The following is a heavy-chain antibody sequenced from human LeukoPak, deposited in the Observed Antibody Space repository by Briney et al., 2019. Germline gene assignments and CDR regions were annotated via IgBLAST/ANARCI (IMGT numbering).Heavy chain of an antibody. D-gene: IGHD3-10*01. CDR2: IYSTGGT. Sequence: SSETLSLTCTVSGDSISSGAYYWGWIRQPPGKGLEWIGSIYSTGGTLYNPSLKSRVTISRDTSKNSFSLKVTSVTATDTAVYYCARAKPKNMVRGLIMSRESRYYFDYWGQGTLVTVSS. CDR1: GDSISSGAYY. V-gene: IGHV4-39*07. CDR3: ARAKPKNMVRGLIMSRESRYYFDY. J-gene: IGHJ4*02.